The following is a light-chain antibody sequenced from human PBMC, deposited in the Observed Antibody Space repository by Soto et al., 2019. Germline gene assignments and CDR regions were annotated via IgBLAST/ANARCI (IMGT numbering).Light chain of an antibody. V-gene: IGKV1-9*01. CDR2: AAS. J-gene: IGKJ3*01. CDR3: QQLNSYPPT. CDR1: QGISSY. Sequence: DMQLTQSPSFLSASVGDRVTSTCRASQGISSYLAWYQQKPGKAPKLLIYAASTLQSGVPSRFSGSGSGTEFTLTISSLQPEDFATYYCQQLNSYPPTFGPGTKVDIK.